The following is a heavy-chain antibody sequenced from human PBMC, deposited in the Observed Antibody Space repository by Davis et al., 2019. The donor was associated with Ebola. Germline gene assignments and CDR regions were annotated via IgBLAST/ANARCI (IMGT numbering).Heavy chain of an antibody. V-gene: IGHV4-59*12. Sequence: PSETLSLTCTVSGGSISSYYWSWIRQPPGKGLEWIGYIYYSGSTNYNPSLKSRVTISVDTSKNQFSLKLSSVTAADTAVYYCARGRGYSSSWYFLTDYFDYWGQGTLVTVSS. CDR1: GGSISSYY. J-gene: IGHJ4*02. CDR2: IYYSGST. D-gene: IGHD6-13*01. CDR3: ARGRGYSSSWYFLTDYFDY.